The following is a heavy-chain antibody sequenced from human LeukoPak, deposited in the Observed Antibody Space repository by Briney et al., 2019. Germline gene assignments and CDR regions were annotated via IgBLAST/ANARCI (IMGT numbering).Heavy chain of an antibody. Sequence: GGSLRLSCAASGFTFSSYAMSWVRQAPGKGLEWVSAISGSGGSTYYADSVKGRFTISRDNSKNMLYLQMNSLRAEDTAVYYCAKDLDIVVVPAAFDPWGQGTLVTVSS. CDR1: GFTFSSYA. D-gene: IGHD2-2*01. J-gene: IGHJ5*02. V-gene: IGHV3-23*01. CDR2: ISGSGGST. CDR3: AKDLDIVVVPAAFDP.